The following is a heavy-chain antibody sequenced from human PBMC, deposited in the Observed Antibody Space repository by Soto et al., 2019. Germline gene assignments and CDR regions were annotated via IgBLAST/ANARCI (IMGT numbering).Heavy chain of an antibody. CDR1: GGTFSSYA. J-gene: IGHJ6*02. CDR2: IIPISETT. V-gene: IGHV1-69*01. CDR3: ARSQCSSTSLEIDYYYYYGMDV. D-gene: IGHD2-2*01. Sequence: QVQLVQSGAEVKKPGSSVKVSCKASGGTFSSYAISWVRQAPGQGLEWMGGIIPISETTNYAQKFQGRVTITADESKSTACIELSRLRSEDTAVYYCARSQCSSTSLEIDYYYYYGMDVWGQGTTVTVSS.